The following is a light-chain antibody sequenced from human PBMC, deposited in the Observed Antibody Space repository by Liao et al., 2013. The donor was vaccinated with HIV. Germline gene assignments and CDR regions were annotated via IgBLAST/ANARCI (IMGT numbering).Light chain of an antibody. J-gene: IGLJ2*01. CDR2: SDS. Sequence: SYELTQPPSVSVAPGKTASITCGGSTIGSNSVHWYQQRPGQAPILVIRSDSDRPSGIPERFSGSNSGTTATLTISRVEAGDEADYYCQLWDSSSDHVVFGGGTKLTVL. V-gene: IGLV3-21*01. CDR3: QLWDSSSDHVV. CDR1: TIGSNS.